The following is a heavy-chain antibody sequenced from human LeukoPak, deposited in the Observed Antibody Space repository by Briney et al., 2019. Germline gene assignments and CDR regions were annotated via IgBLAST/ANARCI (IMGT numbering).Heavy chain of an antibody. CDR2: INPSGGST. Sequence: ASVKVSCKASGYTFTSYYMHWVRQAPGQGLEWMGIINPSGGSTSYAQKFQGRVTMTRDASTSTVYMELSSLRSEDTAVYYCAGAYYYDSSGYYNFDYWGQGTLVTVSS. V-gene: IGHV1-46*03. D-gene: IGHD3-22*01. J-gene: IGHJ4*02. CDR3: AGAYYYDSSGYYNFDY. CDR1: GYTFTSYY.